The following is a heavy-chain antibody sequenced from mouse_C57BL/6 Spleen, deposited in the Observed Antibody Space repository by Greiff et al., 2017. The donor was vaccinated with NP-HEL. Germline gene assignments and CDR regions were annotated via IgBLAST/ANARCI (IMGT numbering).Heavy chain of an antibody. CDR3: ARGEVDY. CDR1: GYTFTSYW. CDR2: IDPSDSYT. J-gene: IGHJ4*01. V-gene: IGHV1-69*01. Sequence: QVQLQQPGAELVMPGASVKLSCKASGYTFTSYWMHWVKQRPGQGLEWIGEIDPSDSYTNYNQKFKGKSTLTVDKSSSTAYMQLSSLTSEDSAVYYCARGEVDYGGQGTSVTVSS.